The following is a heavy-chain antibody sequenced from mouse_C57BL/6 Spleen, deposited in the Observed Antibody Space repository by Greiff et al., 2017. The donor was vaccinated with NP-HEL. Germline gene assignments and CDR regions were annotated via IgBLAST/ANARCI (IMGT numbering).Heavy chain of an antibody. Sequence: QVQLKESGAELARPGASVKMSCKASGYTFTSYTMHWVKQRPGQGLEWIGYINPSSGYTKYNQKFKDKATLTADKSSSTAYMQLSSLTSEDSAVYYCARCYDGYSFDYWGQGTTLTVSS. CDR1: GYTFTSYT. D-gene: IGHD2-3*01. V-gene: IGHV1-4*01. J-gene: IGHJ2*01. CDR2: INPSSGYT. CDR3: ARCYDGYSFDY.